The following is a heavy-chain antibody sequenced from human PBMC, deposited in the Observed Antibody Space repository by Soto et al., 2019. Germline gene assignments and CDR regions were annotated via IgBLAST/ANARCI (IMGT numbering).Heavy chain of an antibody. CDR1: GYTFTSYD. J-gene: IGHJ5*02. CDR2: MNPNSGNT. Sequence: ASVKVSCKASGYTFTSYDINWVRQATGQGLEWMGWMNPNSGNTGYAQKFQGRVTMTRNTSISTAYMELSSLRSEDTAVYYCARGPTSDYDILTGYYTWFDPWGQGTLVTVSS. V-gene: IGHV1-8*01. D-gene: IGHD3-9*01. CDR3: ARGPTSDYDILTGYYTWFDP.